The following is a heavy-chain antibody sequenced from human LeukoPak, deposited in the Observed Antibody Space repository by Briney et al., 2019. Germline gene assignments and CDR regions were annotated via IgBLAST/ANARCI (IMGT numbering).Heavy chain of an antibody. CDR3: ARCSCWGYYYYYMDV. CDR1: GGTFSSYA. Sequence: GASVKVSCKASGGTFSSYAISWVRQAPGQGLEWMGGIIPIFGTANYAQKFQGRVTITADKSTSTAYMELSSLRSEDTAVYYCARCSCWGYYYYYMDVWGKGTTVTVSS. V-gene: IGHV1-69*06. D-gene: IGHD7-27*01. J-gene: IGHJ6*03. CDR2: IIPIFGTA.